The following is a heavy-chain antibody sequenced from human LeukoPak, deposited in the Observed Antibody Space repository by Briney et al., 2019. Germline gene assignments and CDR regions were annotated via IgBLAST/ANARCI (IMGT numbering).Heavy chain of an antibody. V-gene: IGHV3-21*01. CDR2: ISRSSRDI. D-gene: IGHD3-22*01. CDR3: ARNKPGADSSGYSSFHYYYYGMDV. J-gene: IGHJ6*02. Sequence: GGSLRLSCAASGFTFSSYEMNWVRQAPGKGLEWVSSISRSSRDIYYVDSVKGRFTISRDSAKNALSLQMNSLRAEDTAVYYCARNKPGADSSGYSSFHYYYYGMDVWGQGTTVTVSS. CDR1: GFTFSSYE.